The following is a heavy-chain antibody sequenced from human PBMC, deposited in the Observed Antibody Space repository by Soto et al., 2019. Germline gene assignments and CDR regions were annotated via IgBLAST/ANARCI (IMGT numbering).Heavy chain of an antibody. V-gene: IGHV4-34*01. D-gene: IGHD2-8*02. J-gene: IGHJ4*02. CDR2: INHSGST. CDR3: ARDKITGLFDY. Sequence: PSETLSLTCTVSGGSISGYYWTWIRQPPGTGLEWIGEINHSGSTNYNPSLKSRVTISVDTSKNQFSLKLTSVTAADTAVYCCARDKITGLFDYWGQGTLVTVSS. CDR1: GGSISGYY.